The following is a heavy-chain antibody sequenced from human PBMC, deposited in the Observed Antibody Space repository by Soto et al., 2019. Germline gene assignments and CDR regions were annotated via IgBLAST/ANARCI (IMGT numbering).Heavy chain of an antibody. V-gene: IGHV3-66*01. CDR2: IYRDGNT. CDR1: GVGVTYTY. D-gene: IGHD2-8*01. CDR3: ATIPAATYYYFDY. J-gene: IGHJ4*02. Sequence: PGGSLRLSCAASGVGVTYTYMSWVRQAPGKGLEWVSIIYRDGNTYYTDSVEGRFTISRDKSKNTLYLQMNRLRVEDTAKYYCATIPAATYYYFDYWGQGTQVTVSS.